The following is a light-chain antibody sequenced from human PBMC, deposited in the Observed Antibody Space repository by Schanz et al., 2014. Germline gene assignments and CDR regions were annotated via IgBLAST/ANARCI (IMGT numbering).Light chain of an antibody. CDR3: QQFDNLPLT. J-gene: IGKJ5*01. CDR2: AAS. CDR1: QSISSY. V-gene: IGKV1-33*01. Sequence: DIQMTQSPSSLSASVGDRVTITCRASQSISSYLNWYQQKPGKAPKLLIYAASSLQSGVPSRFSGRGSGTDFTFTISSLQPEDVATYFCQQFDNLPLTFGQGTRLEIK.